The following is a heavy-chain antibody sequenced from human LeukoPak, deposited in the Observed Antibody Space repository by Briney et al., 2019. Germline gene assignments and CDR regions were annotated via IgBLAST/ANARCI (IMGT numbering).Heavy chain of an antibody. D-gene: IGHD2-15*01. V-gene: IGHV4-4*07. CDR2: IYTSGST. Sequence: SEPLSLTCTVSGGSISSYYWSWIRQPAGKGLEWIGRIYTSGSTNYNPSLKSRVTMSVDTSKNQFSLRLSSVTAADTAVYYCARDGTVVAVAALDAFDIWGQGTMVTVSS. J-gene: IGHJ3*02. CDR3: ARDGTVVAVAALDAFDI. CDR1: GGSISSYY.